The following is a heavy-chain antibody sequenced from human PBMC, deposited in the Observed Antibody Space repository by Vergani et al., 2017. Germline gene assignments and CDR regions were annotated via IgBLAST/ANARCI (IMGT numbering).Heavy chain of an antibody. CDR2: ISAYNGNT. CDR1: GYTFTSYG. Sequence: QVQLVQSGAEVKKPGASVKVSCKASGYTFTSYGISWVRQAPGQGLEWMGWISAYNGNTNYEQKLQGRVTMTTDTSTSTGYMELRSLRSDDTAVYYCARAPQQARKKNIVVVPVDYWGQGTLVTVSS. CDR3: ARAPQQARKKNIVVVPVDY. D-gene: IGHD2-2*01. J-gene: IGHJ4*02. V-gene: IGHV1-18*01.